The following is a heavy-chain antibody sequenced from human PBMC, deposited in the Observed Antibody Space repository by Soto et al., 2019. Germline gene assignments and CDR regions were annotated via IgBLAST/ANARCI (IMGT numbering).Heavy chain of an antibody. CDR2: IIPISGTA. J-gene: IGHJ4*02. CDR3: ARGEAYCGGDCYSSFDY. D-gene: IGHD2-21*02. Sequence: QVQLVQSGAEVKKPGSSVKVSCKASGGTFSSYAISWVRQAPGQGLEWMGGIIPISGTANYAQKFQGRVTITADESTSTAYMELSSLRSEDTAVYYCARGEAYCGGDCYSSFDYWGQGTLVTVSS. CDR1: GGTFSSYA. V-gene: IGHV1-69*01.